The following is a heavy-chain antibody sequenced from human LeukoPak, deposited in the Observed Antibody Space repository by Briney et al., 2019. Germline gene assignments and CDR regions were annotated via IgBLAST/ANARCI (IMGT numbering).Heavy chain of an antibody. CDR1: GGTFSSYA. D-gene: IGHD2-2*01. V-gene: IGHV1-69*04. J-gene: IGHJ6*02. Sequence: SVKVSYKPSGGTFSSYAISWVRQAPGQGLEWMGRIIPILGIANYAQKFQGRVTITADKSTSTAYMELSSLRSEDTAVYYCATESGEYCSSTSCYGYYYYGMDVWGQGTTVIVSS. CDR3: ATESGEYCSSTSCYGYYYYGMDV. CDR2: IIPILGIA.